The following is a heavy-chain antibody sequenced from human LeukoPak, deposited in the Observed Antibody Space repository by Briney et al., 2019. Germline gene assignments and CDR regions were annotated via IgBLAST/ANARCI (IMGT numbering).Heavy chain of an antibody. CDR1: GGSIGSRSYY. CDR2: FHYSGST. Sequence: SETLSLTCSVSGGSIGSRSYYWGWIRQPPGKGLEWIGSFHYSGSTYYNPSLKSRVTISEDTSKNQFSLKLSSVTAADTAVYDCARSFGSGTYSAFDIWGQGTMVTVSS. V-gene: IGHV4-39*01. CDR3: ARSFGSGTYSAFDI. D-gene: IGHD3-10*01. J-gene: IGHJ3*02.